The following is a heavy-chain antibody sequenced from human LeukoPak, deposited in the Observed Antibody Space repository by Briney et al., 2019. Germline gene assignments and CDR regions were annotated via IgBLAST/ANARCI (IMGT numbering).Heavy chain of an antibody. CDR3: TSGAWATRLNS. Sequence: SETLSLTCAVYGESLNYYYWSWIRQSPGKGLEWIGDIFDGKTINYNPSLKSRVTISAATSSQQFSLNLKSVTAADTAVYFCTSGAWATRLNSWAQGALVIASS. V-gene: IGHV4-34*12. J-gene: IGHJ4*02. D-gene: IGHD4-23*01. CDR1: GESLNYYY. CDR2: IFDGKTI.